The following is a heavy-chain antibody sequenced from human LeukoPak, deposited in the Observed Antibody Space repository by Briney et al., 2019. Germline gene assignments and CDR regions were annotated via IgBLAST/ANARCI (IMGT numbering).Heavy chain of an antibody. CDR1: GGSISSYY. V-gene: IGHV4-59*01. J-gene: IGHJ4*02. D-gene: IGHD3-10*01. CDR3: AKDLSTMVRGVIIGYFDY. CDR2: IYYSGST. Sequence: SETLSLTCTVSGGSISSYYWSWIRQPPGKGLEWIGYIYYSGSTNYNPSLKSRVTISVDTSKNQFSLKLSSVTAADTAVYYCAKDLSTMVRGVIIGYFDYWGQGTLVTVSS.